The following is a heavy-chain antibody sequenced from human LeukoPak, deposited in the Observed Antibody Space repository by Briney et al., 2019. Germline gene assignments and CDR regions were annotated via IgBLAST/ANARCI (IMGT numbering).Heavy chain of an antibody. Sequence: PSETLSLTCTVSGGSISSYYWSWTRQPAGKGLEWIGRIYTSGSTNYNPSLKSRVTMSVDTSKNQFSLKLSSVTAADTAVYYCARETRYCSSASCDGYFQHWGQGTLVTVSS. CDR1: GGSISSYY. J-gene: IGHJ1*01. CDR2: IYTSGST. V-gene: IGHV4-4*07. D-gene: IGHD2-2*01. CDR3: ARETRYCSSASCDGYFQH.